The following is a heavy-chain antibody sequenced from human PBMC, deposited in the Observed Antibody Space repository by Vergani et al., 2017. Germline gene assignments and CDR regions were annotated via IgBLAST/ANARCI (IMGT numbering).Heavy chain of an antibody. J-gene: IGHJ4*02. CDR3: AKHFRGWGIDY. CDR1: GFTLSNYD. D-gene: IGHD3-16*01. V-gene: IGHV3-30*02. CDR2: IQFDGSNQ. Sequence: QVQLVESGGGVVQRGGSLRLSCAKSGFTLSNYDMQWLRQGPGKGLEFVAFIQFDGSNQYYADSVKGRFTLSRDFSKNTLYLQMNSLRTDDTATYYCAKHFRGWGIDYWGQGTQVIVSS.